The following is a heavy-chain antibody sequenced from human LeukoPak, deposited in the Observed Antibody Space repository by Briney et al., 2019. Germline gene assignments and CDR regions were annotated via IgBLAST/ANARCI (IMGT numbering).Heavy chain of an antibody. CDR3: ARDDRRIFGVVTSTDGFDY. CDR1: GYTFTSYY. CDR2: INPSGGST. V-gene: IGHV1-46*01. Sequence: ASVEVSCKASGYTFTSYYMHWVRQAPGQGLEWMGIINPSGGSTSYAQKFQGRVTMTRDTSTSTVYMELSSLRSEDTAVYYCARDDRRIFGVVTSTDGFDYWGQGTLVTVSS. J-gene: IGHJ4*02. D-gene: IGHD3-3*01.